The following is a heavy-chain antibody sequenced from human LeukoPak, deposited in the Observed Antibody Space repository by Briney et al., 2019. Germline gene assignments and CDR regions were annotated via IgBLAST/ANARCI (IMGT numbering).Heavy chain of an antibody. Sequence: GASVKVSCKVSGYTLTELSMHWVRQAPGKGLEWMGGFDPEDGETIYAQKFQGRVTMTEDTSTDTAYMELSSLRSEDTAVYYCATVFKQSDQNWFDPWGQGTLVTVSS. CDR3: ATVFKQSDQNWFDP. D-gene: IGHD4-11*01. V-gene: IGHV1-24*01. CDR1: GYTLTELS. CDR2: FDPEDGET. J-gene: IGHJ5*02.